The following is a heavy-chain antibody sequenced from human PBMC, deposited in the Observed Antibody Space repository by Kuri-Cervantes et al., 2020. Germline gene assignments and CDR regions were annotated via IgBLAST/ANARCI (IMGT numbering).Heavy chain of an antibody. J-gene: IGHJ3*02. CDR2: ISSSSSYI. CDR3: ARETVLRAARAFDI. D-gene: IGHD4-11*01. CDR1: GFTFSNYS. V-gene: IGHV3-21*01. Sequence: ETLSLTCAASGFTFSNYSMNWVRQAPGKGLEWVSSISSSSSYIYYADSVKGRLTISRDNAKNSLYLQMNSLRAEDTAVYYCARETVLRAARAFDIWGQGTMVTVSS.